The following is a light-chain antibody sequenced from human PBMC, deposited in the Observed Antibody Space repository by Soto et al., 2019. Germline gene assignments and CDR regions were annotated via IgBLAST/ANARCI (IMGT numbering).Light chain of an antibody. CDR1: QSVSSN. Sequence: EIVMTQSPATLSVSPGERATLSCRASQSVSSNLAWYQQKPGQAPRLLIYGASTQPTGIPARYSGSWSGTEFTLTISSLQSEDFAVYDCQQYNNWPRTFGQGTKVQLK. J-gene: IGKJ1*01. CDR3: QQYNNWPRT. CDR2: GAS. V-gene: IGKV3-15*01.